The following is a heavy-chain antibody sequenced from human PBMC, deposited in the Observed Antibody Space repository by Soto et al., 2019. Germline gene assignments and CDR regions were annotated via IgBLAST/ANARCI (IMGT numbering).Heavy chain of an antibody. CDR1: GDSISSYY. Sequence: SETLSLTCTVSGDSISSYYWSWIRQPPGKGLEWIGYIHYSGSTNYNPSLKSRVTISVDTSKNKFYLKLSIVSAADTAVYYCARENCSSTSCFDNWFDPWGQGTLVTVSS. CDR2: IHYSGST. CDR3: ARENCSSTSCFDNWFDP. J-gene: IGHJ5*02. V-gene: IGHV4-59*01. D-gene: IGHD2-2*01.